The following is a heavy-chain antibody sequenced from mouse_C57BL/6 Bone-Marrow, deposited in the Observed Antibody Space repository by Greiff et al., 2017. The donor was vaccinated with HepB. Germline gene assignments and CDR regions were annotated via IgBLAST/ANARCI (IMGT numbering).Heavy chain of an antibody. CDR3: ATYPPTMGTTSCAY. J-gene: IGHJ3*01. CDR1: GFNIKDDY. V-gene: IGHV14-4*01. D-gene: IGHD2-14*01. CDR2: IDPENGDT. Sequence: VHVKQSGAELVRPGASVKLSCTASGFNIKDDYMHWVKQRPEQGLEWIGWIDPENGDTEYASKFQGKATITADTSSNTAYLQLSSLTSKATAVYYCATYPPTMGTTSCAYGGRGTVITVSA.